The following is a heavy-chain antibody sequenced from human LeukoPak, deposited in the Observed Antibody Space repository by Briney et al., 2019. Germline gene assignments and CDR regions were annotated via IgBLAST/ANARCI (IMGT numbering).Heavy chain of an antibody. J-gene: IGHJ4*02. CDR3: AREDYSNYVALDY. Sequence: GGSLRLSCAASGFTFSSYAMHWVRQAPGKGLEWVAVISYDGSNKYYADSVKGRFTISRDNSKNTLYLQMNSLRAEDTAVYYCAREDYSNYVALDYWGQGTLVTVS. CDR2: ISYDGSNK. V-gene: IGHV3-30-3*01. D-gene: IGHD4-11*01. CDR1: GFTFSSYA.